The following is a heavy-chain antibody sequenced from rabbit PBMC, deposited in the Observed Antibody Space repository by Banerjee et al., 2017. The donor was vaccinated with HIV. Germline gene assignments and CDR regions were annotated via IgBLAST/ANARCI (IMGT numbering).Heavy chain of an antibody. CDR1: GFTLSSYW. D-gene: IGHD6-1*01. CDR3: ARAAGYAAYGYGL. J-gene: IGHJ4*01. V-gene: IGHV1S45*01. Sequence: QEQLVESGGGLVKPEGSLTLTCTASGFTLSSYWICWVRQAPGKGLEWIACIYISSGSTGYASWAKGRFTISKTSSTVDLKMTSLTAADTATYFCARAAGYAAYGYGLWGPGTLVTVS. CDR2: IYISSGST.